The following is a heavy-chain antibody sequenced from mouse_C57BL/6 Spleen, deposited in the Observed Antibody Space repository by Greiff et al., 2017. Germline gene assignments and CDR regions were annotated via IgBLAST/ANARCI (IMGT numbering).Heavy chain of an antibody. J-gene: IGHJ4*01. D-gene: IGHD3-3*01. CDR1: GYAFSSSW. CDR3: ARWGRGYAMDY. Sequence: QVQLQQSGPELVKPGASVKISCKASGYAFSSSWMNWVKQRPGKGLEWIGRIYPGDGDTNYNGKFKGKATLTADKSSSTAYMQLSSLPSEDSAVYFCARWGRGYAMDYWGQGTSVTVSS. V-gene: IGHV1-82*01. CDR2: IYPGDGDT.